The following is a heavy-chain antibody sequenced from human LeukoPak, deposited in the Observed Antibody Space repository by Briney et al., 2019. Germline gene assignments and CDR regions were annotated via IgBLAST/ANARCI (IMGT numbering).Heavy chain of an antibody. V-gene: IGHV1-8*03. CDR2: MNPYSGDR. D-gene: IGHD4-17*01. CDR1: GYTFTSYH. J-gene: IGHJ4*02. Sequence: ASVKVSCKTSGYTFTSYHINWVRQATGQGLEWMGWMNPYSGDRGYAQKFQGRVPITSDTSISTAYMELSSLRSEDTAVYSCARTTSLTASGYDYWGQGTLVTVSS. CDR3: ARTTSLTASGYDY.